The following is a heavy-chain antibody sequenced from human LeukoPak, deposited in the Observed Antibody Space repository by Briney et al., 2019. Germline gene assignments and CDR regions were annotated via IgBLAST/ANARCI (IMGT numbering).Heavy chain of an antibody. CDR1: GFTFSDYA. CDR2: ISHDGSNK. J-gene: IGHJ4*02. CDR3: AKGHYYGSGSLDY. Sequence: GGSLRLSCAASGFTFSDYAMHWVRQAPGKGLEWVSVISHDGSNKYYADSVKGRFTISRDNSKNTLYVQMNSLRAEDTAVYYCAKGHYYGSGSLDYWGQGTLVTVSS. V-gene: IGHV3-30*04. D-gene: IGHD3-10*01.